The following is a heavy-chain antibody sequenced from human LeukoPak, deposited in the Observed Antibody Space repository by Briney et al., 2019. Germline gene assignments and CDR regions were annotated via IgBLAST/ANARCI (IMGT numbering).Heavy chain of an antibody. CDR2: VRNDGSNK. D-gene: IGHD2-2*01. J-gene: IGHJ3*02. V-gene: IGHV3-30*02. CDR1: GFTFSSYG. Sequence: PGGSLRLSCAASGFTFSSYGMHWVRQAPGKGLEWVAFVRNDGSNKYYADSVKGRFTISRDNSKNTLYLLMNSLRADDTAIYYCARDTYCTSTSCPEGEAFDIWGQGTMVTVSS. CDR3: ARDTYCTSTSCPEGEAFDI.